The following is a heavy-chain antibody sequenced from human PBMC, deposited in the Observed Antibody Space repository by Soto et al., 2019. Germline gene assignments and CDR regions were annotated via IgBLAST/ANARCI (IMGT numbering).Heavy chain of an antibody. V-gene: IGHV3-7*01. D-gene: IGHD4-17*01. J-gene: IGHJ4*02. CDR2: IKQDGSEE. Sequence: PGGSLRLSCIASGFTFSRYWMSWVRQAPGKGLEWVANIKQDGSEEYYVDSVKGRFTIARDNAKNSLYLQMNSLRAEDTAVYYCASHDYGDYASFDYWGQGTLVTVSS. CDR3: ASHDYGDYASFDY. CDR1: GFTFSRYW.